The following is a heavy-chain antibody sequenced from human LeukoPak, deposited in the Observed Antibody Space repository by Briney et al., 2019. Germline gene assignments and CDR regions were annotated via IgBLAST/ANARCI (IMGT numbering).Heavy chain of an antibody. CDR1: GFTFSSYE. CDR3: PREPTYTNWWVDY. J-gene: IGHJ4*02. Sequence: GGSLRLSCAPPGFTFSSYEMNWVRQAPGKGLEWVSYISSRGGTIYYADSVKGRFTMSRDNAKNSLYLQMNSLRAEDTALYYRPREPTYTNWWVDYWGQGTLVTVSS. D-gene: IGHD2-8*02. V-gene: IGHV3-48*03. CDR2: ISSRGGTI.